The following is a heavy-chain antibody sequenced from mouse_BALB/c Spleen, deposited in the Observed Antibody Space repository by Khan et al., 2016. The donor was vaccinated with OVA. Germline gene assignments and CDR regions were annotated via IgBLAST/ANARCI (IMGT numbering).Heavy chain of an antibody. CDR2: IYPGTDNT. CDR1: GYIFTSYW. V-gene: IGHV1S132*01. Sequence: QVQLQQSGAELVRPGASVKLSCKTSGYIFTSYWIHWVKQRSGQGLEWIARIYPGTDNTYYNEKLRDKATLTADKSSSTAYIQLSSLKSEDSAVYFCAREKALYYFAYWGQGTTLTVSS. J-gene: IGHJ2*01. D-gene: IGHD1-1*01. CDR3: AREKALYYFAY.